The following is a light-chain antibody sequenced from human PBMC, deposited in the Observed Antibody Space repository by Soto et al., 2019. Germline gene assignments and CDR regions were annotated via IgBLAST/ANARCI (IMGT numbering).Light chain of an antibody. V-gene: IGKV3-20*01. CDR3: QQYGSSPLT. CDR1: QSVSSSY. J-gene: IGKJ4*01. CDR2: GAS. Sequence: EIXLTQSPGTLSLSPGERATLSCRASQSVSSSYLAWDQQKPGQAPRLLIYGASSRATGIPDRFSGSGSGTDFTLTISRLEPEDFAVYYCQQYGSSPLTFGGGTKVEIK.